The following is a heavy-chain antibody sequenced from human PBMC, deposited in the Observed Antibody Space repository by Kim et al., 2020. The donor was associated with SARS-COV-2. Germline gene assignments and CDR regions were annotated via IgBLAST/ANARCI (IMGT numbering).Heavy chain of an antibody. V-gene: IGHV4-34*01. D-gene: IGHD3-10*01. J-gene: IGHJ3*01. CDR2: INHGGSA. CDR3: ARAAFILVRGVPITQRVAFDV. CDR1: GGSFSDYY. Sequence: SETLSLSCAVYGGSFSDYYWSWIRQSPGKGLEWIGEINHGGSANLNPSLKRRVAISVDTSKNQFSLRLTSATAADTAFYYCARAAFILVRGVPITQRVAFDVWGQGNMVTVSS.